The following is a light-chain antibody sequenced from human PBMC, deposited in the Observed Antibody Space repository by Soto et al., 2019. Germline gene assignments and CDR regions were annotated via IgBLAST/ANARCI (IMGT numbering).Light chain of an antibody. CDR1: RSNIGSGYA. Sequence: QAVVTQPPSVSGAPGQRVIISCIGSRSNIGSGYAVHWYRRLPGTAPKLLISGNNNRPSGVPARFSGSKSGTSASLAIAGLQAEDEADYYCQSYDSSLSIWVFGGGTKLTVL. CDR2: GNN. V-gene: IGLV1-40*01. J-gene: IGLJ3*02. CDR3: QSYDSSLSIWV.